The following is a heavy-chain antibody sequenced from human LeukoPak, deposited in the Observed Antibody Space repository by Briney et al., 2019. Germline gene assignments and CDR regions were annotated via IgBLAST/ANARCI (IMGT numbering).Heavy chain of an antibody. D-gene: IGHD2-2*01. Sequence: GGSLRLSCAASGFTFDDYTMHWVRQAPGKGLEWVSLISWDGGSTYYADSVKGRFTISRDNSKNSLYLQMNSLRTEDTALYYCAKDGCSSTSCYRGYYYYYMDVWGKGTTVTISS. CDR3: AKDGCSSTSCYRGYYYYYMDV. J-gene: IGHJ6*03. V-gene: IGHV3-43*01. CDR1: GFTFDDYT. CDR2: ISWDGGST.